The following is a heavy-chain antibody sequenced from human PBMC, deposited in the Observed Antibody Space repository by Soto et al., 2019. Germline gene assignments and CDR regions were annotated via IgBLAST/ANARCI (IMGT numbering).Heavy chain of an antibody. CDR1: GGSISGGDYS. D-gene: IGHD2-2*01. J-gene: IGHJ3*01. V-gene: IGHV4-30-2*01. Sequence: SETLSLTCAVSGGSISGGDYSWSLSRQPPGKGLEWIGYIFESGSTYYNQALKNRVNISKDKSKNQFPLMLNSVTAADTAVYFCANTGARSTFDFWGQGTMVT. CDR3: ANTGARSTFDF. CDR2: IFESGST.